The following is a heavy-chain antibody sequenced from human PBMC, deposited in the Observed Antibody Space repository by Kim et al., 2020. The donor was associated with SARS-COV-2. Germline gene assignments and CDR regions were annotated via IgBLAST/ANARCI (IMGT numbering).Heavy chain of an antibody. J-gene: IGHJ4*01. CDR2: ITNTGFTT. CDR1: GYTFYRDA. CDR3: ASIDNDYRGY. D-gene: IGHD3-10*01. V-gene: IGHV3-23*01. Sequence: GGSLRLSCVGSGYTFYRDAMTWVRQAPGKGLEWVSGITNTGFTTYYADAVKGRFTISRDNSKNTLYLQMNTLTAEDTATYYCASIDNDYRGYWGHGTLVT.